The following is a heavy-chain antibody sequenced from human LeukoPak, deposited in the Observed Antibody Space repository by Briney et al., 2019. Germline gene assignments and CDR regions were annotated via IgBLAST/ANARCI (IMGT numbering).Heavy chain of an antibody. J-gene: IGHJ4*02. CDR1: GLTFSSYA. CDR2: ISNSGGST. D-gene: IGHD3-10*01. CDR3: AKRASGSGTSLYYFDY. V-gene: IGHV3-23*01. Sequence: GGSLRLSCAASGLTFSSYAMSWVRQAPGKGLEWVSVISNSGGSTFYADSVKGRFTISRDNSKNTLYLQMNSLRAEDTAVYYCAKRASGSGTSLYYFDYWGQGTLVTVSS.